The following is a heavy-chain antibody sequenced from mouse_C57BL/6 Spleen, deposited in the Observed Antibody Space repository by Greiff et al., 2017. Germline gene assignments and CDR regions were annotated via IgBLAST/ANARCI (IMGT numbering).Heavy chain of an antibody. CDR3: AGELRFAY. Sequence: QVHVKQSGAELVKPGASVKLSCKASGYTFTSYWMHWVKQRPGQGLEWIGMIHPNSGSTNYNEKFKSKATLTVDKSSSTAYMQLSSLTSEDSAVYYCAGELRFAYWGQGTLVTVSA. CDR2: IHPNSGST. D-gene: IGHD1-1*01. V-gene: IGHV1-64*01. CDR1: GYTFTSYW. J-gene: IGHJ3*01.